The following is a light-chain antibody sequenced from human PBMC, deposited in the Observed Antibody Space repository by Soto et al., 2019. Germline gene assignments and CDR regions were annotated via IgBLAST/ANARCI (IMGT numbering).Light chain of an antibody. CDR3: QQRNSWPVT. V-gene: IGKV3-11*01. CDR1: QSVSTS. J-gene: IGKJ1*01. Sequence: EIVLTQSPATLSLSPGERATLSCRASQSVSTSLAWYQQKPGQAPRLLIYDASSRATGIPARFSGSGSGTEFTLTISSLEPEDFAVYYCQQRNSWPVTFGQGTRVEIK. CDR2: DAS.